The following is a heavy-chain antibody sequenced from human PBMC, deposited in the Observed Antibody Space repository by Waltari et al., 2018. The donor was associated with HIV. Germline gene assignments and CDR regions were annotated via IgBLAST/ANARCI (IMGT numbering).Heavy chain of an antibody. CDR2: IYTSGNT. V-gene: IGHV4-4*07. CDR1: GGSISSYY. CDR3: ARTYCSSTSCGFDP. J-gene: IGHJ5*02. Sequence: QVQLQESGPGLVKPSETLSLTCTVSGGSISSYYWSWIRQPAGKGLEWIGRIYTSGNTNYNPSLKSRVTMSVDTSKNQFSLKLSSVTAADTAVYYCARTYCSSTSCGFDPWGQGTLVTVSS. D-gene: IGHD2-2*01.